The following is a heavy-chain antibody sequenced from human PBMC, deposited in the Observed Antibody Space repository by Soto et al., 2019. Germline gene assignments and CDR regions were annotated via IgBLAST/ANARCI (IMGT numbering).Heavy chain of an antibody. D-gene: IGHD5-12*01. CDR3: ARAGYSGYDFDY. J-gene: IGHJ4*02. CDR1: GFPFWTYS. V-gene: IGHV3-23*01. CDR2: ISGSGTAT. Sequence: GGSLRLSCEASGFPFWTYSMSWVRQAPRKGLEWVSGISGSGTATYYTDSVKGRFTVSRDNSKDTLFLQMNTLRVEDTAVYYCARAGYSGYDFDYWGQGTLVTVYS.